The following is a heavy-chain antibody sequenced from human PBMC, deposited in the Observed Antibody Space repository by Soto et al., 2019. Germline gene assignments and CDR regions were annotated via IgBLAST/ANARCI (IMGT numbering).Heavy chain of an antibody. V-gene: IGHV1-69*12. Sequence: QVQLVQSGAEVKKPGSSVKVSCKASGGTFSSYGISWVRQAPGQGLEWMGGIIPIFGTANYAQKFQGRVTITADESTSTANMELSSLRSEDTAVYYCSRSEGLSYYYGMDVWGQGTTVTVSS. CDR1: GGTFSSYG. CDR3: SRSEGLSYYYGMDV. J-gene: IGHJ6*02. CDR2: IIPIFGTA.